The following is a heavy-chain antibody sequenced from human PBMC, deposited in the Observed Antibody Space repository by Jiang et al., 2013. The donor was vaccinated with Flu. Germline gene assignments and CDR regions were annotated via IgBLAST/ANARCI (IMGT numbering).Heavy chain of an antibody. CDR1: GDTFTTYA. D-gene: IGHD3-22*01. V-gene: IGHV1-69*17. CDR2: IITSAGIT. Sequence: GAEVKKPGSSVRISCKAYGDTFTTYAFSWVRQAPGQGLEWLGGIITSAGITTYAEKFQGRVTVSADMSTSTVYMEMSRLTSEDTALYYCARGRSRDSSGYHYSYYYYGLDVWGPRDHGHRLL. J-gene: IGHJ6*01. CDR3: ARGRSRDSSGYHYSYYYYGLDV.